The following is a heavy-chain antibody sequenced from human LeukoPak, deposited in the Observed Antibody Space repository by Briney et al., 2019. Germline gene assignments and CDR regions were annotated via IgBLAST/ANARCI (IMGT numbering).Heavy chain of an antibody. CDR2: IYYSGST. Sequence: PSETLSLTCTVSGGSTSSSSYYWGWIRQPPGKGLEWIGSIYYSGSTHYNPSLKSRVTISVDTSKNQFSLKLSSVTAADTAVYYCASLTRLRYGMDVWGQGTTVTVSS. CDR1: GGSTSSSSYY. J-gene: IGHJ6*02. CDR3: ASLTRLRYGMDV. V-gene: IGHV4-39*01. D-gene: IGHD5-12*01.